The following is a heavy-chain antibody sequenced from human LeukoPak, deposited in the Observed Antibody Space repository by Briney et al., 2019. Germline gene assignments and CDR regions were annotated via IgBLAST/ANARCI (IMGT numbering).Heavy chain of an antibody. CDR2: INPNSGGT. CDR3: ARVGAAHDAFDI. Sequence: ASVKVSCKASGYTFTGYYMHWVRQAPGQGLEWMGWINPNSGGTNYAQKFQGRVTMTRDTSTSTAYMELSRLRSDDTAVYYCARVGAAHDAFDIWGQGTMVTVSS. J-gene: IGHJ3*02. D-gene: IGHD2-15*01. CDR1: GYTFTGYY. V-gene: IGHV1-2*02.